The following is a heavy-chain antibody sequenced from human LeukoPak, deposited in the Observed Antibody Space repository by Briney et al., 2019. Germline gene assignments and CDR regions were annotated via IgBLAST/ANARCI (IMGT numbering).Heavy chain of an antibody. V-gene: IGHV3-23*01. CDR3: AKDLLTMVRGVINAFDI. D-gene: IGHD3-10*01. Sequence: GGSLRLSCAASGFTFSSYAMSWVRQAPGKGLEWVSAISGSGGSTYYADSVKGRFTISRDNSKNTLYLQMNSLRAEDTAVYYCAKDLLTMVRGVINAFDIWGQGTMVTVSS. J-gene: IGHJ3*02. CDR1: GFTFSSYA. CDR2: ISGSGGST.